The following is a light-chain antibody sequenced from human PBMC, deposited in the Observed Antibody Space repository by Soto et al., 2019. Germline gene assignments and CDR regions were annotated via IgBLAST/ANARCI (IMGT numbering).Light chain of an antibody. CDR3: SSYAGSNSVV. V-gene: IGLV2-8*01. CDR1: SSDVGGYNY. J-gene: IGLJ2*01. Sequence: QSALTQPPSASGSPGQSVTISCTGTSSDVGGYNYVSWYQQHPGKAPKLMFYEVSKRPSGVPDRFSGYKSGNTASLTVSGLQDEDEADYYCSSYAGSNSVVFGGGTKLTVL. CDR2: EVS.